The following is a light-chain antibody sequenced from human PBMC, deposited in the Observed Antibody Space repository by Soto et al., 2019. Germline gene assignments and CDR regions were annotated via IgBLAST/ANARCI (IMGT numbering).Light chain of an antibody. Sequence: IVLTQSPGTLSLSPGERATLSCRASQSVSSSFLAWYQQKPGQAPRLLIYGASNRATGIPDRFSGSGSGTDFTLTISRLEPEDFAVYYCQQYGSSRVFTFGPGTKVEIK. V-gene: IGKV3-20*01. CDR3: QQYGSSRVFT. J-gene: IGKJ3*01. CDR2: GAS. CDR1: QSVSSSF.